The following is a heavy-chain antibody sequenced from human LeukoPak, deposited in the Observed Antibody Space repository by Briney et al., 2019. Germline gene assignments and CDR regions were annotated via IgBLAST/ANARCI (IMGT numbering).Heavy chain of an antibody. V-gene: IGHV3-66*01. CDR1: GFTVSSNY. CDR3: ARDPTLYYMDV. J-gene: IGHJ6*03. CDR2: IYSGGST. Sequence: RGGSLRLSCAASGFTVSSNYMSWVRQAPGKGLEWVSVIYSGGSTYYADSVKGRFTISRDNSKNTLYLQMNSLRAEDTAIYYCARDPTLYYMDVWGKGTTVTISS.